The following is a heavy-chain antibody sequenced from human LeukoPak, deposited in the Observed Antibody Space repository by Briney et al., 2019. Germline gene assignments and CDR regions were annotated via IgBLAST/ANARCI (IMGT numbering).Heavy chain of an antibody. V-gene: IGHV5-51*01. Sequence: GESLKISCKGSGYSFTSYWLGWVRQMPGKGLEWMGIIYPGDSDIRYSPSFQGQVTISADKSISTAYLQWSSLKASDTAMYYCARQDGYCSGGSCSSLEYYYYYGMDVWGQGTTVTVSS. CDR2: IYPGDSDI. CDR3: ARQDGYCSGGSCSSLEYYYYYGMDV. J-gene: IGHJ6*02. D-gene: IGHD2-15*01. CDR1: GYSFTSYW.